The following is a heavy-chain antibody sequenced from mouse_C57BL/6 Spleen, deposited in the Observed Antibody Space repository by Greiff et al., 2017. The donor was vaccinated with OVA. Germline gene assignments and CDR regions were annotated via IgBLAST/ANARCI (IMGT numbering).Heavy chain of an antibody. J-gene: IGHJ1*03. CDR1: GYTFPSYW. V-gene: IGHV1-69*01. D-gene: IGHD1-1*01. CDR3: ATPNYYGSSNWYFDV. Sequence: VQLQQPGAELVMPGASVTLSCKASGYTFPSYWMHWVKQRPGQGLEWIGEIDPSDSYTNYNQKFKGKSTLTVDKSSSTAYMQLSSLTSEDSAVYYCATPNYYGSSNWYFDVWGTGTTVTVSS. CDR2: IDPSDSYT.